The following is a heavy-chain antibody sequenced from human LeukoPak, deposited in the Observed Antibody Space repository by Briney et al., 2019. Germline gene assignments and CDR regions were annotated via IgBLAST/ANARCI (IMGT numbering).Heavy chain of an antibody. CDR2: INHSGST. V-gene: IGHV4-34*01. CDR3: ARRGGTTYYYDSSGYYFSLQKAYFDY. D-gene: IGHD3-22*01. CDR1: GGSFSSYY. J-gene: IGHJ4*02. Sequence: SETLSLTCAVYGGSFSSYYWSWIRQPPGKGLEWIGAINHSGSTNYNPALKSRVIISVDTSKYQFSLQLSSVTAADTAVYYCARRGGTTYYYDSSGYYFSLQKAYFDYWGQGTLVTVSS.